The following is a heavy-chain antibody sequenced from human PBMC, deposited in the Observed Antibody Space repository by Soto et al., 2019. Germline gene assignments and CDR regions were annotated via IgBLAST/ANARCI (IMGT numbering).Heavy chain of an antibody. Sequence: GASVKVSCKASGYTFTSYGISWVRQAPGQGLEWMGWISAYNGNTNYAQKLRGRVTMTTDTSTSTAYMELRSLRSDDTAVYYCARVALDDFWSGYPYYMDVWGKGTTVTVSS. D-gene: IGHD3-3*01. CDR3: ARVALDDFWSGYPYYMDV. J-gene: IGHJ6*03. V-gene: IGHV1-18*01. CDR1: GYTFTSYG. CDR2: ISAYNGNT.